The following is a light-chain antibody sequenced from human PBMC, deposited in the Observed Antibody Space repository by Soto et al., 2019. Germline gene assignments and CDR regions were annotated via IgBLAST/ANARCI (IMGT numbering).Light chain of an antibody. Sequence: QSALTQPASVSGSPGQSITISCTGTRSDIGNYNLVSWYQQHPGKAPKLMIYEVNKRPSGVFNRFSGSKSGNTASLTISWLQTEDEADYYCCSYAGSDTWAFGGGTKLTVL. CDR1: RSDIGNYNL. J-gene: IGLJ3*02. CDR3: CSYAGSDTWA. V-gene: IGLV2-23*02. CDR2: EVN.